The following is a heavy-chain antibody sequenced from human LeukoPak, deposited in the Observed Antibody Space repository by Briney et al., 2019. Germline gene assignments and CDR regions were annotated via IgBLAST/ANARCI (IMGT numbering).Heavy chain of an antibody. CDR1: GFTFSSYG. CDR3: ARGPRDLYHYDSSGALDI. D-gene: IGHD3-22*01. J-gene: IGHJ3*02. CDR2: RWFDGSKK. Sequence: PGGSLRLSCATSGFTFSSYGMHWVRQAPGKGLEWVAVRWFDGSKKYYADSVKGRFTISRDNSKSSLYLHMDTLRAEDTAVYYCARGPRDLYHYDSSGALDIWGQGTMVTVSS. V-gene: IGHV3-33*01.